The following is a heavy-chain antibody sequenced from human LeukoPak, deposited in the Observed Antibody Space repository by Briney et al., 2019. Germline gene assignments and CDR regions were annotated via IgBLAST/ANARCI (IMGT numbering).Heavy chain of an antibody. Sequence: GGSLRLSCAASGFTFTSYSMSWVRPAPGKGLVWVSRIASDGSSTTYADSVKGRFSISRDNAKNTLYLQMNSLRVEDTAVYYCARGRPHGNDYWGQGTLVTVSS. J-gene: IGHJ4*02. CDR3: ARGRPHGNDY. CDR1: GFTFTSYS. D-gene: IGHD4-23*01. CDR2: IASDGSST. V-gene: IGHV3-74*01.